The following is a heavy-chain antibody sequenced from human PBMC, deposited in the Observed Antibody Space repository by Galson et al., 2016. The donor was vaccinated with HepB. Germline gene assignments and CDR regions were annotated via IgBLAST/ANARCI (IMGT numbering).Heavy chain of an antibody. CDR2: ISDSGESR. CDR3: AKERLVRRIFDH. D-gene: IGHD1-1*01. V-gene: IGHV3-23*01. Sequence: SLRLSCAASGFTFSSYAMSWVRQAAGKGLEWVSAISDSGESRYYTDSVKGRFTISRDNSNNTLYLQMNGLRAEDTAVYYCAKERLVRRIFDHWGQGTLLTVSS. J-gene: IGHJ4*02. CDR1: GFTFSSYA.